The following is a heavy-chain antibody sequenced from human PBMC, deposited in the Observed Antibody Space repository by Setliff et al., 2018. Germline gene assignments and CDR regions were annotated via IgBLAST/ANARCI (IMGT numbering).Heavy chain of an antibody. V-gene: IGHV1-46*01. J-gene: IGHJ4*02. CDR3: ARDSPFDY. CDR2: INPASGST. CDR1: GYTFPNYY. Sequence: GASVKVSCKASGYTFPNYYLHWVRQAPGQGLEWMGQINPASGSTTYAQKFQGRVTMTRDTSTSAVFLELSSLTSEDTAMYYCARDSPFDYWGQGTLVTVSS.